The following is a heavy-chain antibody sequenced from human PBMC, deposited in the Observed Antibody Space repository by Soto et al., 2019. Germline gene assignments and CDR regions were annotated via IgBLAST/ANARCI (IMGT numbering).Heavy chain of an antibody. J-gene: IGHJ4*02. CDR2: ISYDGSNK. CDR3: AKDHRTTVTTRGVWYFDY. V-gene: IGHV3-30*18. CDR1: GFTFSSYA. Sequence: GGSLRLSCAASGFTFSSYALHWVRQAPGRGLEWVALISYDGSNKYYADSVKGRFTISRDTSKNTLYLQMNSLRAEDTAVYYCAKDHRTTVTTRGVWYFDYWGQGTLVTVSS. D-gene: IGHD4-17*01.